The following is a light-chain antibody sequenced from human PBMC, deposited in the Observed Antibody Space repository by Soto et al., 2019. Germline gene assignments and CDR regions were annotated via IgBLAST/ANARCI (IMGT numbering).Light chain of an antibody. V-gene: IGLV2-11*01. J-gene: IGLJ1*01. CDR3: CSYAGSYTQV. CDR1: SSDVGGYNY. CDR2: DVR. Sequence: QSVLTQPRSVSGSPGQSVTISCTGTSSDVGGYNYVSWYQQHPGKAPKLMIYDVRKRPSGVPDRFSGSKSGNTASLTISGLQAEDEADYYCCSYAGSYTQVFGTGTKVTVL.